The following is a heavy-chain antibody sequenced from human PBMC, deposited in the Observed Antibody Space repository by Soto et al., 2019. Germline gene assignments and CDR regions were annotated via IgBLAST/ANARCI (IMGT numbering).Heavy chain of an antibody. CDR2: IIPIFGTA. CDR1: GGTFSSYA. Sequence: QVQLVQSGAEVKKPGSSVKVSCKASGGTFSSYAISWVRQAPGQGLEWMGGIIPIFGTANYAQKFQGRVTITADESTSTAYMELSSLRSEDTAVYYCARVTTGWWQLQRREGNYGMDVWGQGTTVTVSS. J-gene: IGHJ6*02. V-gene: IGHV1-69*01. CDR3: ARVTTGWWQLQRREGNYGMDV. D-gene: IGHD2-15*01.